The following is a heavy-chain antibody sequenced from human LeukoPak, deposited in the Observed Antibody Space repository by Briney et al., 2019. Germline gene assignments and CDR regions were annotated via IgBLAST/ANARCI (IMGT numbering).Heavy chain of an antibody. V-gene: IGHV3-74*01. D-gene: IGHD3-22*01. J-gene: IGHJ4*02. Sequence: PGGSLRLSCATSGFTFSTSRMHWVRQAPGKGLVWVSRINTDGNTRDYADSVKGRFTISRDNAKKTLHLQMNSLRAEDTAVYYCVRDMGYYDRVWGQGTLVTVSS. CDR3: VRDMGYYDRV. CDR1: GFTFSTSR. CDR2: INTDGNTR.